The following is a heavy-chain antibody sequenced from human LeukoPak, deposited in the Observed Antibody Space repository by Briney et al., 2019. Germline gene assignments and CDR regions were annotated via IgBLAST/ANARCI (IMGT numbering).Heavy chain of an antibody. V-gene: IGHV1-2*06. J-gene: IGHJ4*02. Sequence: ASVKVSCKASGYTFTGYYMHWVRQAPGQGLEWMGRINPNSGGTNYAQKFQGRVTMTRDTSISTAYMELSRLRSDDTAVYYCARDHSGYDDSFDYWGQGTLVTVSS. CDR1: GYTFTGYY. CDR3: ARDHSGYDDSFDY. D-gene: IGHD5-12*01. CDR2: INPNSGGT.